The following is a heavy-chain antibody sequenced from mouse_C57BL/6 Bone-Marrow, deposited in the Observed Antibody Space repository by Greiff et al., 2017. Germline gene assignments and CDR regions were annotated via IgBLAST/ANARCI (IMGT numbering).Heavy chain of an antibody. V-gene: IGHV5-9*01. CDR1: GFTFSSYT. J-gene: IGHJ4*01. Sequence: EVKVEESGGGLVKPGGSLKLSCAASGFTFSSYTMSWVRQTPEKRLEWVATISGGGGNTYYPDSVKGRFTISRDNAKNTLYLQMSSLRSEDTALYYCARVTQALYAMDYWGQGTSVTVSS. CDR3: ARVTQALYAMDY. D-gene: IGHD3-2*02. CDR2: ISGGGGNT.